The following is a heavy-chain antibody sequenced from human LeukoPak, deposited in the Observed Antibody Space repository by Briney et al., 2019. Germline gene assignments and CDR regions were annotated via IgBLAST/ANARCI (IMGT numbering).Heavy chain of an antibody. D-gene: IGHD6-19*01. CDR3: ARDLPYSSGWHGINPYYYYGMDV. CDR2: ISYDGSNK. V-gene: IGHV3-30*04. CDR1: GFTFSSYA. J-gene: IGHJ6*02. Sequence: PGRSLRLSCAASGFTFSSYAMHWVRQAPGKGLEWVAVISYDGSNKYYADSVKGRFTISRDNSKNTLYLQMNSLRAEDTAVYYCARDLPYSSGWHGINPYYYYGMDVWGQGTTVTVSS.